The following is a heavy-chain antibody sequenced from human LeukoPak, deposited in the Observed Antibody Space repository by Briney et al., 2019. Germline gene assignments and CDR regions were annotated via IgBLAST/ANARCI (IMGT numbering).Heavy chain of an antibody. CDR1: GYSFTSYY. V-gene: IGHV1-46*01. Sequence: ASVKVSCKASGYSFTSYYMHWVRQAPGQGLEWMGIINPSGGSTSYAQEFQGRVTMTRDTATSTVYMELSSLRPEDTAVYYCARDGDTAMGLFDYWGQGTLVTVSS. D-gene: IGHD5-18*01. CDR2: INPSGGST. J-gene: IGHJ4*02. CDR3: ARDGDTAMGLFDY.